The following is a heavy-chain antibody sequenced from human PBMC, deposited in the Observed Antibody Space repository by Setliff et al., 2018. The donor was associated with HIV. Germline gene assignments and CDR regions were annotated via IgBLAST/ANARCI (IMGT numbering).Heavy chain of an antibody. J-gene: IGHJ4*02. D-gene: IGHD2-15*01. CDR3: ARILFGGGFDY. Sequence: SGPTLVNPTQTLTLTRTFSGFSLSTGGMSVNWVRQSPGKALEWLARIDWDDDKYYKTSLKTRLTVSKDTSKNQVVLTMTNMDPVDTATYFCARILFGGGFDYWGQGILVTVSS. CDR2: IDWDDDK. CDR1: GFSLSTGGMS. V-gene: IGHV2-70*11.